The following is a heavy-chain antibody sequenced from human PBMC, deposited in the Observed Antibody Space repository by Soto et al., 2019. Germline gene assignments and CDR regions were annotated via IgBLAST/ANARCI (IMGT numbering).Heavy chain of an antibody. Sequence: QVQLVQSGAEVRKPGSSVKVSCKASGGTFSRHAISWVRQAPGQGLEWMGGIIPIFGTANHAQKFQGRVTIIADESTSTVYMELSSLRSEDTAMYYCAKDRELLWFGELPALLAHYFDYWGQGTLVTVSS. CDR2: IIPIFGTA. J-gene: IGHJ4*02. CDR3: AKDRELLWFGELPALLAHYFDY. CDR1: GGTFSRHA. V-gene: IGHV1-69*01. D-gene: IGHD3-10*01.